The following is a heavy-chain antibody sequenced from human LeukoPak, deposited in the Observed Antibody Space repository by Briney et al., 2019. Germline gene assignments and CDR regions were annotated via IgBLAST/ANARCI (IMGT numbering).Heavy chain of an antibody. D-gene: IGHD1-1*01. CDR2: IGTAGDT. CDR1: GFTFSDYD. J-gene: IGHJ4*02. Sequence: PGGSLRLSCAASGFTFSDYDMHWVRQATGEGLEWVSAIGTAGDTYYTGSVKGRFTISREIAKNSMYLQMNSLRAEHTAVYYCARVAKERVGGVYYFDYWGQGTLVTVSS. V-gene: IGHV3-13*01. CDR3: ARVAKERVGGVYYFDY.